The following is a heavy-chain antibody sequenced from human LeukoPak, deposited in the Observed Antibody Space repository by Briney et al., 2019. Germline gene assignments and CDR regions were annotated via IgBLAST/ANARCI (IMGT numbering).Heavy chain of an antibody. D-gene: IGHD6-13*01. V-gene: IGHV1-8*03. Sequence: ASVKVSCKASGYTFTSYDINWVRQATGQGLEWMGWKNPNSGNTGYAQKFQGRVTITRNTSISTAYMELSSLRSEDTAVYYCARGKSSWYWYYYYYMDVWGKGTTVTVSS. CDR2: KNPNSGNT. J-gene: IGHJ6*03. CDR3: ARGKSSWYWYYYYYMDV. CDR1: GYTFTSYD.